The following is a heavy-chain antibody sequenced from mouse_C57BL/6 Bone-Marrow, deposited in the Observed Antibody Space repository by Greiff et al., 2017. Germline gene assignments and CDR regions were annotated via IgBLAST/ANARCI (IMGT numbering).Heavy chain of an antibody. Sequence: EVQGVESGGGLVQPGGSLKLSCAASGFTFSDYYMYWVRQTPEKRLEWVAYISNGGGSTYYPDTVKGRFTISRDNAKNTLYLQMSRLKSEDTDMYYCASTMVTTRYYYAMDYWGQGTSVTVSS. D-gene: IGHD2-1*01. J-gene: IGHJ4*01. CDR1: GFTFSDYY. CDR3: ASTMVTTRYYYAMDY. CDR2: ISNGGGST. V-gene: IGHV5-12*01.